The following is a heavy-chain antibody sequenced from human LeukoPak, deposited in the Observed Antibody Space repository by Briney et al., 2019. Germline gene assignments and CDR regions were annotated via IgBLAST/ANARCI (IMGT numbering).Heavy chain of an antibody. CDR1: GGSISSGGYY. D-gene: IGHD3-22*01. Sequence: SQTLSLTCTVSGGSISSGGYYWSWIRQHPGKGLEWIGYTYYSGSTYYNPSLKSRVTISVDTSKNQFSLKLSSVTAADTAVYYCARAYSSALDYWGQGTLVTVSS. CDR2: TYYSGST. CDR3: ARAYSSALDY. V-gene: IGHV4-31*03. J-gene: IGHJ4*02.